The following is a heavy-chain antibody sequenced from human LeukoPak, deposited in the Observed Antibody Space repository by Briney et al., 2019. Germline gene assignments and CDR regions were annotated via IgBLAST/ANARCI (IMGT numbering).Heavy chain of an antibody. V-gene: IGHV3-11*04. CDR2: ISSSSSTI. CDR1: GSTFSDYY. D-gene: IGHD1-26*01. Sequence: PGGSLRLSCAASGSTFSDYYMSWIRQAPGKGLEWVSYISSSSSTIYYADSVKGRFTISRDNAKNSLYLQMNSLRAEDTAVYYCARDRVGATRDLDYWGQGTLVTVSS. J-gene: IGHJ4*02. CDR3: ARDRVGATRDLDY.